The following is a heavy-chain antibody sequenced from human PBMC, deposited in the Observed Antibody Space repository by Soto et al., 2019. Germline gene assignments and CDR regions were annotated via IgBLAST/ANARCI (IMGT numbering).Heavy chain of an antibody. V-gene: IGHV1-18*01. CDR2: SSTYNGDT. D-gene: IGHD6-19*01. J-gene: IGHJ6*02. CDR3: ARDPGRAVAGNMDV. CDR1: GYTFTYYG. Sequence: GASVKVSCKASGYTFTYYGITWVRQAPGQGLEWMGWSSTYNGDTNYAQKFQGRVTMTSDTSTSTAYMEVRSLRSDDTAVYYCARDPGRAVAGNMDVWGQGTTVTVSS.